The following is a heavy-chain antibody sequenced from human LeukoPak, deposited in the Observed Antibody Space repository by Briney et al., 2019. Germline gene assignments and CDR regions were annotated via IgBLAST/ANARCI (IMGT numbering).Heavy chain of an antibody. CDR2: IRYDGSNK. CDR3: AKDRGLLKYYGDYTYYSDY. CDR1: GFTFSSYG. D-gene: IGHD4-17*01. V-gene: IGHV3-30*02. J-gene: IGHJ4*02. Sequence: GGSLRLSCAASGFTFSSYGMHWVRQAPGKGLEWVAFIRYDGSNKYYADSVKGRFTISRDNSKNTLYLQMNSLRAEDTAVYYCAKDRGLLKYYGDYTYYSDYWGQGTLVTVSS.